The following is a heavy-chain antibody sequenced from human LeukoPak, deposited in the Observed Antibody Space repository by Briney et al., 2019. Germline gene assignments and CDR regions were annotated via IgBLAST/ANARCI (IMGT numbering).Heavy chain of an antibody. CDR3: ARDHSSSWYFDY. Sequence: ASVKVSCKASGYTFTSYAMHWVRQAPGQRLEWMGWINAGNGNTEYSQKSQGRVTITRDTSATTAYMELSSLRSEDTAVYYCARDHSSSWYFDYWGQGTLVTVSS. D-gene: IGHD6-13*01. V-gene: IGHV1-3*01. CDR1: GYTFTSYA. CDR2: INAGNGNT. J-gene: IGHJ4*02.